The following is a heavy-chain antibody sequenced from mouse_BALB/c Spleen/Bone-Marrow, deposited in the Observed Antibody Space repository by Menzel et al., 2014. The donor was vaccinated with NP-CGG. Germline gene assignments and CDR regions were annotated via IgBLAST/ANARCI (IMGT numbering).Heavy chain of an antibody. CDR1: GYTFTSYW. CDR3: TREGYYGSSYVDY. CDR2: IYPSDSYT. V-gene: IGHV1-69*02. J-gene: IGHJ2*01. D-gene: IGHD1-1*01. Sequence: VKLQESGAELVRPGASVKLSCKASGYTFTSYWINWVKQRPGQGLEWIGNIYPSDSYTNYNQKFKDKATLTVDKSSSTAYMQLSSPTSEDSAVYYCTREGYYGSSYVDYWGQGTTLTDSS.